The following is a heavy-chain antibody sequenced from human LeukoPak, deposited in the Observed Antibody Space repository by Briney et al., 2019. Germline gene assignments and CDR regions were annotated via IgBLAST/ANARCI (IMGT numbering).Heavy chain of an antibody. CDR2: IYYSGST. CDR3: ASPFIAAAVTDY. CDR1: GGSISSSSYY. Sequence: SETLSLTCTVSGGSISSSSYYWGWIRQPPGKGLEWIGSIYYSGSTYYNPSLKSRVTISVDTSKNQFSLKLSSVTAADTAVYYCASPFIAAAVTDYWGQGTLVTVSS. V-gene: IGHV4-39*07. J-gene: IGHJ4*02. D-gene: IGHD6-13*01.